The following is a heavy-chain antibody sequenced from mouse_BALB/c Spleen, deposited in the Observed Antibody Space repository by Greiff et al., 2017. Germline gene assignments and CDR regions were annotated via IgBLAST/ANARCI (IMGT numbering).Heavy chain of an antibody. D-gene: IGHD1-1*01. CDR2: ISSGGSYT. V-gene: IGHV5-9-3*01. CDR1: GFTFSSYA. J-gene: IGHJ3*01. Sequence: EVHLVESGGGLVKPGGSLKLSCAASGFTFSSYAMSWVRQTPEKRLEWVATISSGGSYTYYPDSVKGRFTISRDNAKNTLYLQMSSLRSEDTAMYYCARHVDYYGSSSGFAYWGQGTLVTVSA. CDR3: ARHVDYYGSSSGFAY.